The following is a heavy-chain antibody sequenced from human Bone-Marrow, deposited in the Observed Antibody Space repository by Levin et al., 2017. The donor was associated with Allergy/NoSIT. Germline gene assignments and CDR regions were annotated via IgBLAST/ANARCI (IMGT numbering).Heavy chain of an antibody. J-gene: IGHJ6*03. CDR3: ARGRGAGSYYSYMDV. CDR2: IYYSGRT. V-gene: IGHV4-59*01. Sequence: SETLSLTCSVSGDSINNYYWSWIRQPQGKGLEWIGYIYYSGRTNYSPSLKSRVTISGDTSKNQFSLKVTSVTAADTAVYYCARGRGAGSYYSYMDVWGKGTTVTVSS. D-gene: IGHD4/OR15-4a*01. CDR1: GDSINNYY.